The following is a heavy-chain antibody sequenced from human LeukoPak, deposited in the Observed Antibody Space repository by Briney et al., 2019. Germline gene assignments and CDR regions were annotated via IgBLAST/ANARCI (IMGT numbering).Heavy chain of an antibody. Sequence: GGSLRLSCAASGFNVSNNYMTWVRQAPGKGLEWVSLIYSSGSTYYADSVKGRFTISRDNSKNTLYLQVNSLRAEDTAVYYCAKDRDCGGSCYWYFDLWGRGTLVTVSS. J-gene: IGHJ2*01. V-gene: IGHV3-53*01. D-gene: IGHD2-15*01. CDR1: GFNVSNNY. CDR2: IYSSGST. CDR3: AKDRDCGGSCYWYFDL.